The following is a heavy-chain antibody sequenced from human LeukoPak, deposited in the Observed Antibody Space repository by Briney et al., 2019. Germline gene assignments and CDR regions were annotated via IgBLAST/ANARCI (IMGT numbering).Heavy chain of an antibody. V-gene: IGHV4-39*01. Sequence: SETLSLTCTVSGGSISSSSYFWGWIRQPPGKGLEWIGSLYYSGSTFCNPSLKSRVTISVDTSKNQFSLKLSSVTAADTAVYYCPRLVAAPGTYYFDYWGQGTLVTVSS. CDR1: GGSISSSSYF. CDR2: LYYSGST. CDR3: PRLVAAPGTYYFDY. D-gene: IGHD6-13*01. J-gene: IGHJ4*02.